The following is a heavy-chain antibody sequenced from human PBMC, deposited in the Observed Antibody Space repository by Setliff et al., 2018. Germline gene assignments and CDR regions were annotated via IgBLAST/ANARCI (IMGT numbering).Heavy chain of an antibody. Sequence: ASVKVSCKVSGSSFTGHNLHWVRQAPGQGLEWMGWINPDSGDTHSPQKFQGRVTMTRDTSMSTVYMELTRLRSDDTAVYYCVRQDILTGYYAFDYWGQGTLVTVSS. J-gene: IGHJ4*02. CDR3: VRQDILTGYYAFDY. D-gene: IGHD3-9*01. CDR2: INPDSGDT. CDR1: GSSFTGHN. V-gene: IGHV1-2*02.